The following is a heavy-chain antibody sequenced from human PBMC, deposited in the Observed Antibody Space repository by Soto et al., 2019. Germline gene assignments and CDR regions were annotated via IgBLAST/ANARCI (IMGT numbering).Heavy chain of an antibody. CDR3: GLSSRSYSDWFDP. Sequence: SETLSLTCSVSGGSMNSAFTYWGWLRQRPGTGLEWIGAIFSTGNTYYTPSLQSRVTISVDTYKNQFSLNLSSVTAADTAVYYCGLSSRSYSDWFDPWGQGTLVTVSS. V-gene: IGHV4-39*01. CDR1: GGSMNSAFTY. D-gene: IGHD6-13*01. J-gene: IGHJ5*02. CDR2: IFSTGNT.